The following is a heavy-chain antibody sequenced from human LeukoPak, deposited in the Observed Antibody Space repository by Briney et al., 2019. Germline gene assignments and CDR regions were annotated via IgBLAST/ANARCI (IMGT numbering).Heavy chain of an antibody. V-gene: IGHV3-23*01. Sequence: GGSLRLSCAASGFTFSSYGMSWVRQAPGKGLEWVSAISSSGTSAYYADSVKGRFTISRDNSKNTLYLQMDSLRAEDTAVYYCAKDQGVMIVVVIDSWGQGTLVTVSS. CDR2: ISSSGTSA. CDR3: AKDQGVMIVVVIDS. J-gene: IGHJ4*02. D-gene: IGHD3-22*01. CDR1: GFTFSSYG.